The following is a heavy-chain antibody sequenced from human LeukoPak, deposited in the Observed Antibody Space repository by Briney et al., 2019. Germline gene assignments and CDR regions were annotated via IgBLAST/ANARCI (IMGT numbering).Heavy chain of an antibody. V-gene: IGHV2-5*01. CDR3: AHSKDGRYYYASSGSGY. CDR1: GSSLSTSGVG. J-gene: IGHJ4*02. Sequence: SGPTLVNPKQTLTLTCTFSGSSLSTSGVGVGWIRQPPAKALEWLTLIYWNDDKRYSPSLKSRNTITMDSAKIQVGLTMTTMDPVNTATYYCAHSKDGRYYYASSGSGYWGQGTQVTVSS. CDR2: IYWNDDK. D-gene: IGHD3-22*01.